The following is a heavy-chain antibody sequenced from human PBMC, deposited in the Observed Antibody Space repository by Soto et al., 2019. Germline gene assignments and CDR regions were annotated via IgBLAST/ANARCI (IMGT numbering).Heavy chain of an antibody. Sequence: GGSLRLSCAASGFTFTSYVMSWVRQAPGKGLEWVAGISGGGSTAFYADSVKGRFTISRDNAKNTVVLQMDSLRAEGTAIYYCAKDSNKYSSSLRGRYFDYWGQGTLVTVSS. V-gene: IGHV3-23*01. CDR2: ISGGGSTA. CDR3: AKDSNKYSSSLRGRYFDY. J-gene: IGHJ4*02. D-gene: IGHD3-22*01. CDR1: GFTFTSYV.